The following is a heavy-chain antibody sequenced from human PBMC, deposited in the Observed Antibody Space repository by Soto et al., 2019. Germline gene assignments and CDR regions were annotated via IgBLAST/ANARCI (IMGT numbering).Heavy chain of an antibody. J-gene: IGHJ6*02. V-gene: IGHV3-30-3*01. Sequence: GGSLRLSCAASGFTFSSYAMHWVRQAPGKGLEWVAVISYDGSNKYYADSVKGRFTISRDNSKNTLYLQMNSLRAEDTAVYYCARDRDPIVATQYYVMDVWGQGTTVTVSS. CDR1: GFTFSSYA. CDR3: ARDRDPIVATQYYVMDV. CDR2: ISYDGSNK. D-gene: IGHD5-12*01.